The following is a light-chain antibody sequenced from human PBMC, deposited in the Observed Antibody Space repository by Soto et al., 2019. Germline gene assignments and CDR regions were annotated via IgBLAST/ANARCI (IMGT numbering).Light chain of an antibody. CDR2: AAS. CDR1: QDISNY. J-gene: IGKJ2*01. V-gene: IGKV1-9*01. Sequence: IQLTQSPSSLSASVGDRVTFTCRASQDISNYIAWYQQKPGQAPRLLIYAASTLQSGVPSRFNGAWSGTDFTLTISSLQPEDFATYYCQQYNNWLPYTFGQGTKLEIK. CDR3: QQYNNWLPYT.